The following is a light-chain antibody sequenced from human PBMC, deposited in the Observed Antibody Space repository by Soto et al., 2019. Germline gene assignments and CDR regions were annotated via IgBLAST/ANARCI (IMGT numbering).Light chain of an antibody. CDR3: QQYGTSPT. Sequence: EIVLTQSPGTLSLSPGERATLSCRASQSVKTNYLAWYQKKPGQAPRLLIYEASRRASGIPDRFSGSGSGTDFTLTIRRLEPEDFAVYYCQQYGTSPTFGQGTKVDIK. CDR2: EAS. CDR1: QSVKTNY. J-gene: IGKJ1*01. V-gene: IGKV3-20*01.